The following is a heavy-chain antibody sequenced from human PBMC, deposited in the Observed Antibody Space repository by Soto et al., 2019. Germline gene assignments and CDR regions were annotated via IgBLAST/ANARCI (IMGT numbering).Heavy chain of an antibody. CDR2: INHRGST. Sequence: SETLSLTCVVYGGSFSGYYWSWIRQSPGKGLEWIGGINHRGSTNYNPSLESRVAISVDTSKNQFSLKLPSVTAADTAMYYWARDGFCTSTTCRVGNWFDPWGQGTLVTVCS. CDR3: ARDGFCTSTTCRVGNWFDP. CDR1: GGSFSGYY. V-gene: IGHV4-34*01. J-gene: IGHJ5*02. D-gene: IGHD2-2*01.